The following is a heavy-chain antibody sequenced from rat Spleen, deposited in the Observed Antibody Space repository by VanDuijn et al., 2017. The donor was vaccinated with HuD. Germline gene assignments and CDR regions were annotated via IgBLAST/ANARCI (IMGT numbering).Heavy chain of an antibody. J-gene: IGHJ1*01. Sequence: EVQLVESGGGLVQPGRSMKLSCAASGFTFSNYYMAWVRQAPTKGLEWVASISTGGGNTYYRDSVKGRFTISRDNAKSTLYLQMDSLRSEDTATYYCARREPSYYWYFDFWGPGTMVTVSS. CDR3: ARREPSYYWYFDF. CDR1: GFTFSNYY. V-gene: IGHV5-25*01. CDR2: ISTGGGNT. D-gene: IGHD3-4*01.